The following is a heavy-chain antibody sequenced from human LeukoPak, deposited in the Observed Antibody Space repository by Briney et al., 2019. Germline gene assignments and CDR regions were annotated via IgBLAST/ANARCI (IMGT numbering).Heavy chain of an antibody. D-gene: IGHD5-12*01. CDR1: GYSISSGYY. Sequence: SETLSLTCTVSGYSISSGYYWGWIRQPPGKGLEWIGSIYHSGSTYYNPSLKSRVTISVDTSKNQFSLKLSSVTAADTAVYYCARGQRWLRTWGQGTLVTVS. CDR2: IYHSGST. J-gene: IGHJ5*02. V-gene: IGHV4-38-2*02. CDR3: ARGQRWLRT.